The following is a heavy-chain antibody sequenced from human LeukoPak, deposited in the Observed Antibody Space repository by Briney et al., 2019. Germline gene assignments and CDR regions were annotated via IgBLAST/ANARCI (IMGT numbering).Heavy chain of an antibody. D-gene: IGHD6-13*01. CDR3: ADSSSWYGFDY. CDR2: ISSSSSTI. CDR1: GFTFSSYS. Sequence: GGSLRLSCAASGFTFSSYSMNWVRQAPGKGLEWVSYISSSSSTIYYADSVKGRFTISRDNAKNSVYLQMNSLRDEDTAVYYCADSSSWYGFDYWGQGTLVTVSS. J-gene: IGHJ4*02. V-gene: IGHV3-48*02.